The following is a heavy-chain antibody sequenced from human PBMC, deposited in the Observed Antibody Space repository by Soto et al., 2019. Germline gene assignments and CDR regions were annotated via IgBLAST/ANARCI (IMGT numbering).Heavy chain of an antibody. V-gene: IGHV3-23*01. D-gene: IGHD6-13*01. CDR3: AKGSGIAAAGTLSVAGYYYFDY. J-gene: IGHJ4*02. CDR2: ISGSGGST. CDR1: GFTFSSYA. Sequence: GGSLRLSCAASGFTFSSYAMSWVRQAPGKGLEWVSAISGSGGSTYYADSVKGRFTISRDNSKNTLYLQMNSLRAEDTAVYYCAKGSGIAAAGTLSVAGYYYFDYWGQGTLVTVSS.